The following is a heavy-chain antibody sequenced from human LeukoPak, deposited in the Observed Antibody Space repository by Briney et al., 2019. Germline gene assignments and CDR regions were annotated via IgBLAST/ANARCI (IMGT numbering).Heavy chain of an antibody. Sequence: GGSLRLSCAASGFTFTAFSMSWVRQAPGKALERVSSIRSESTFTSYSDSVKGRFTISRDNAKNSLHLQMNSLRAEDTAVYFCARVDFGDYFDTSDYHFFDFWGQGTLVTVSS. J-gene: IGHJ4*02. D-gene: IGHD3-22*01. CDR1: GFTFTAFS. V-gene: IGHV3-21*06. CDR2: IRSESTFT. CDR3: ARVDFGDYFDTSDYHFFDF.